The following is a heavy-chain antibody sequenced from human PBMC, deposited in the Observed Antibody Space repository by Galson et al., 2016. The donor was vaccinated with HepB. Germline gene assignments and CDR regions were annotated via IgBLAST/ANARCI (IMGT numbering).Heavy chain of an antibody. CDR1: GFTFSSYG. V-gene: IGHV3-30*03. D-gene: IGHD3-9*01. J-gene: IGHJ5*02. Sequence: SLRLSCAASGFTFSSYGMHWVRQAPGKGLEWVAVISYDGSNKYYADAVKGRFTISRDNSKNTLYLQMNSLRAEDTAVYYCARGRRGRYDFVTGYRADQGWFDPWGQGTLVTVSS. CDR3: ARGRRGRYDFVTGYRADQGWFDP. CDR2: ISYDGSNK.